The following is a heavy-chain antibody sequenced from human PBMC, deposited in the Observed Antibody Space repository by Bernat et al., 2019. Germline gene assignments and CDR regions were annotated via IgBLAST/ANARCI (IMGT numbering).Heavy chain of an antibody. CDR3: ARDNREVAVAGTTDY. Sequence: QVQLVQSGAEVKKPGASVKVSCKASGYTLTSHDISWVRQAPGQGLEWMGWIKTSNGNTNYEQKLQGRVTMTTDTSTSTAYMELRSLRSDDTAVYYCARDNREVAVAGTTDYWGQGTLVTVSS. CDR1: GYTLTSHD. V-gene: IGHV1-18*01. D-gene: IGHD6-19*01. J-gene: IGHJ4*02. CDR2: IKTSNGNT.